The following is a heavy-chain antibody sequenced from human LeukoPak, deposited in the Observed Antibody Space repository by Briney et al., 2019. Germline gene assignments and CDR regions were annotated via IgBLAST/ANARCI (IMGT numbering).Heavy chain of an antibody. D-gene: IGHD5-18*01. Sequence: GESLKISCKASGSVFTSYWIGWGRRLPGKGLEWMGIIDPSDSETRYTPSFQGQVTISVDKSLTTADLQWNSLKASDTAMYYCARQTAMGRSGDYWGQGTLVTVSS. CDR2: IDPSDSET. V-gene: IGHV5-51*01. CDR3: ARQTAMGRSGDY. CDR1: GSVFTSYW. J-gene: IGHJ4*02.